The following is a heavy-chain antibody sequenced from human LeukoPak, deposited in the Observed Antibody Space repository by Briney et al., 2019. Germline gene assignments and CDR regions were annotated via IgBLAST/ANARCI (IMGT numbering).Heavy chain of an antibody. Sequence: GRSLRLSCAASGFTFSSYGMHWVRQAPGKGLEWVAVIWYDGSNKYYADSVKGRFTISRDNSKNTLYLQMNSLRAEDTAVYYCARGAIGPDYYYGVDVWGQGTTVTVSS. CDR3: ARGAIGPDYYYGVDV. D-gene: IGHD1-14*01. CDR1: GFTFSSYG. J-gene: IGHJ6*02. CDR2: IWYDGSNK. V-gene: IGHV3-33*01.